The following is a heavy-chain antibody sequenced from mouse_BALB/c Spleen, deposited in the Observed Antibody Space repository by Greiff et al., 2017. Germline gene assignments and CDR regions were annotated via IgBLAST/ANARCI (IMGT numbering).Heavy chain of an antibody. D-gene: IGHD1-1*01. CDR2: ISSGGSYT. Sequence: EVQRVESGGDLVKPGGSLKLSCAASGFTFSSYGMSWVRQTPDKRLEWVATISSGGSYTYYPDSVKGRFTISRDNAKNTLYLQMSSLKSEDTAMYYCARQGVLAETNYFDYWGQGTTLTVSS. J-gene: IGHJ2*01. CDR3: ARQGVLAETNYFDY. CDR1: GFTFSSYG. V-gene: IGHV5-6*01.